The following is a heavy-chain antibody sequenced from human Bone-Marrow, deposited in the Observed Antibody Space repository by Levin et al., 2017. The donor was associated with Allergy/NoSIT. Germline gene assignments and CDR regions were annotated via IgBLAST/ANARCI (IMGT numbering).Heavy chain of an antibody. CDR3: AKGGVSGDSGSYPADFDY. D-gene: IGHD1-26*01. Sequence: GGSLRLSCAASGFTFDDYAMHWVRQAPGKGLEWVSLISWDGGSTYYADSVKGRFTISRDNSKNSLYLQMNSLRAEDTALYYCAKGGVSGDSGSYPADFDYWGQGTLVTVSS. V-gene: IGHV3-43D*03. CDR2: ISWDGGST. J-gene: IGHJ4*02. CDR1: GFTFDDYA.